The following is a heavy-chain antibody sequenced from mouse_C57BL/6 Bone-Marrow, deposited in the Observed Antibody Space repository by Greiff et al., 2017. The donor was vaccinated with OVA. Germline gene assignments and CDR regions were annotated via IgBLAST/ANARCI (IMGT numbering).Heavy chain of an antibody. CDR3: ARPLYGNYVDY. D-gene: IGHD2-1*01. CDR2: IYPRSGNT. V-gene: IGHV1-81*01. J-gene: IGHJ2*01. CDR1: GYTFTRYG. Sequence: QVQLQQSGAELARPGASVKLSCKASGYTFTRYGISWVKQRTGQGLEWIGEIYPRSGNTYYNEKFKGKATLTADKSSSTAYMELRSLTSEDSAVYFCARPLYGNYVDYWGQGTTLTVSS.